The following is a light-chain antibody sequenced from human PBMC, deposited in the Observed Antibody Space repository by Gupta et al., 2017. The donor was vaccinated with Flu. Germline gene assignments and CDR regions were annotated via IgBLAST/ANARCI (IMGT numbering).Light chain of an antibody. J-gene: IGKJ3*01. V-gene: IGKV4-1*01. CDR3: QQYSAIPFT. CDR1: QSVLYSFNNKYN. CDR2: WAS. Sequence: DIVITQSQDSLAVSLGVRATISCKSSQSVLYSFNNKYNLAWYQQRPGQPPRLLIYWASTRHSGVPDRFSGSGSGTDFTLAISSLQAEDVAVYYCQQYSAIPFTFGPGTKVDLK.